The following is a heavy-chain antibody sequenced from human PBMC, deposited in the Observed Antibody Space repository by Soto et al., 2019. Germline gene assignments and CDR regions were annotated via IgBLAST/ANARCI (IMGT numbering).Heavy chain of an antibody. Sequence: EVQLVESGGGLVQPGGSLRLSCAASGFTFRSHLMSWVRQAPGKGPEWVANIKQDGSEEHYVDSVKGRFAISRDNVKNALYLQMNSLRVGDTAVYYCVRDSGWPISFAYLGHGTLVTVSS. CDR1: GFTFRSHL. J-gene: IGHJ4*01. CDR2: IKQDGSEE. D-gene: IGHD6-19*01. V-gene: IGHV3-7*01. CDR3: VRDSGWPISFAY.